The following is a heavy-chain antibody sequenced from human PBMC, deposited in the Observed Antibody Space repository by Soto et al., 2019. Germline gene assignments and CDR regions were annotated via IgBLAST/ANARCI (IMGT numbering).Heavy chain of an antibody. D-gene: IGHD3-16*01. CDR2: MSYDGSNK. CDR1: GFTFSSYA. J-gene: IGHJ4*02. Sequence: QVQLVESGGGVVQPGRSLRLSCAASGFTFSSYAMHWVRRAPGKGLEWMAVMSYDGSNKYYVDSVKGRFTISRDNFKNTLYLLMNSLRPEATALYYCARDGGAYWGQGTVVIVSS. V-gene: IGHV3-30*14. CDR3: ARDGGAY.